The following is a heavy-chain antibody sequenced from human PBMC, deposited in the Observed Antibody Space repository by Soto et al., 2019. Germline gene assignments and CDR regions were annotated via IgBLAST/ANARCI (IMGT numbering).Heavy chain of an antibody. Sequence: ASVKVSCKASGYTFTSYAMHWVRQAPGQRLEWMGWINAGNGNTKYSQKFQGRVTITRDTSASTAYMELSSLSSEDTAVYYCAIDRERHVRLLDGMDVWGQGTPVTVSS. V-gene: IGHV1-3*01. CDR1: GYTFTSYA. D-gene: IGHD6-25*01. CDR2: INAGNGNT. J-gene: IGHJ6*02. CDR3: AIDRERHVRLLDGMDV.